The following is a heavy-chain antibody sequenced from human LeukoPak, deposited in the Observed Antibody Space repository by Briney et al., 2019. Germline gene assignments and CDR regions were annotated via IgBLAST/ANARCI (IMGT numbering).Heavy chain of an antibody. D-gene: IGHD5-18*01. J-gene: IGHJ4*02. CDR1: GFTFSNYE. CDR2: ISSSGRNI. Sequence: HAGGSLRLSCAASGFTFSNYEFNWVRQAPGKGLEWVSYISSSGRNIYYADSVKGRFTISRDNAKNSLYLQMNSLRAEDTAVYYCARDLVQLWSKDFWGQGTLVTASS. V-gene: IGHV3-48*03. CDR3: ARDLVQLWSKDF.